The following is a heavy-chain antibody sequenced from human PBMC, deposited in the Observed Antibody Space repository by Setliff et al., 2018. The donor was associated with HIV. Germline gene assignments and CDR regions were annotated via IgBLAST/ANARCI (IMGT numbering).Heavy chain of an antibody. Sequence: PSETLSLTCTVSGDSITSGGYYWSWIRQPAGKGLEWIGRVYISGSTDYNPSLKSRVTISIETSMNQFSLKLSSVIAADTAVYYCARDSSTHNTLTGYLDSWGQGALVTVSS. CDR3: ARDSSTHNTLTGYLDS. V-gene: IGHV4-61*02. CDR2: VYISGST. J-gene: IGHJ4*02. CDR1: GDSITSGGYY. D-gene: IGHD3-9*01.